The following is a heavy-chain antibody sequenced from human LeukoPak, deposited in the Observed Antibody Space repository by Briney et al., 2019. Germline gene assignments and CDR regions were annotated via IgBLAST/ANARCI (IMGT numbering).Heavy chain of an antibody. CDR3: ARDKGGGDGYNFGAFDI. Sequence: SVKVSCTASGGTFSSYAISWVRQAPGQGLEWMGGIIPIFGTANYAQKFQGRVTITADESTSTAYMELSSLRPEDTAVYYCARDKGGGDGYNFGAFDIWGQGTMVTVSS. CDR1: GGTFSSYA. V-gene: IGHV1-69*13. D-gene: IGHD5-24*01. J-gene: IGHJ3*02. CDR2: IIPIFGTA.